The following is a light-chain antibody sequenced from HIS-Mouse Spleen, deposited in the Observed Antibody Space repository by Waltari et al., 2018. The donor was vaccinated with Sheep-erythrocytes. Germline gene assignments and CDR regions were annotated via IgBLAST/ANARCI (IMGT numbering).Light chain of an antibody. V-gene: IGKV4-1*01. Sequence: DIVMTQSPDSLAVSLGERATIHCKSRQSVLSSSNNKNYLAWYQQKPGQPPKLLIYWASTRESGVPDRFSGSGSGKDFTLTISSLQAEDVAVYYCQQYYSTLTFGGGTKVEIK. CDR3: QQYYSTLT. J-gene: IGKJ4*01. CDR2: WAS. CDR1: QSVLSSSNNKNY.